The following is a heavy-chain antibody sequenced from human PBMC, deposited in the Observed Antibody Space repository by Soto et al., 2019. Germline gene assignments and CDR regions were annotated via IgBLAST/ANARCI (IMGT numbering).Heavy chain of an antibody. CDR1: GFTFSYG. CDR2: ISYDSSNK. CDR3: AKLVIGYCSGNTCDDY. J-gene: IGHJ4*02. V-gene: IGHV3-30*18. D-gene: IGHD2-15*01. Sequence: VQLLESGGGLIQPGGSLRLSCAASGFTFSYGIHWLRQAPGKVQEWVAYISYDSSNKFYGDSVKGRFTISRDNSKNTQYLQMSNLRAEDTAVYYCAKLVIGYCSGNTCDDYWGQRTLVAVSS.